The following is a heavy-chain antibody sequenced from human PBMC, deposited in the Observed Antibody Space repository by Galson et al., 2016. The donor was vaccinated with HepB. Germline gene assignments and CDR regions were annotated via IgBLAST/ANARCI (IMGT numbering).Heavy chain of an antibody. V-gene: IGHV4-34*01. CDR3: TRLRGPPRLQASTRRRGMDV. Sequence: SETLSLTCAVSGVSLSGDFWTWIRQTPEKGLEWIGETNHVGSATYNPSLQSRVTISVDTSKNQFSLWLTSLTPADTAVYFCTRLRGPPRLQASTRRRGMDVWGQGTTVTVSS. J-gene: IGHJ6*02. D-gene: IGHD3-16*01. CDR1: GVSLSGDF. CDR2: TNHVGSA.